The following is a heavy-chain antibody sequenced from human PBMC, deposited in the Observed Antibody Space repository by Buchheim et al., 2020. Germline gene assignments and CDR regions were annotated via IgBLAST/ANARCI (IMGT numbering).Heavy chain of an antibody. Sequence: QVQLVQSGSELKKPGASVKVSCKASGYTFSRYAMNWVRQAPGQGLEWMGWINTNTENPTYAQGLTGRVVFSLDTSVSTAYLQISILKAEDTAVYYCASDYTELAVAGSSLFYWGQGTL. J-gene: IGHJ4*02. CDR3: ASDYTELAVAGSSLFY. CDR2: INTNTENP. CDR1: GYTFSRYA. V-gene: IGHV7-4-1*02. D-gene: IGHD6-19*01.